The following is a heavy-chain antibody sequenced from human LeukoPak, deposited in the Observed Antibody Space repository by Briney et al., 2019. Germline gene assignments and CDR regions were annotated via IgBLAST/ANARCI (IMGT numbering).Heavy chain of an antibody. CDR1: GGSISSSSYY. CDR2: IYYSGST. Sequence: SETLSLTCTVSGGSISSSSYYWGWIRQPPGKGLEWIGSIYYSGSTYYNPSLKSRVTISVDTSKNQFSLKLSSVTAADTALYYCARINSHSDNYYYPWFDPWGQGILVTVSS. J-gene: IGHJ5*02. CDR3: ARINSHSDNYYYPWFDP. V-gene: IGHV4-39*07. D-gene: IGHD3-22*01.